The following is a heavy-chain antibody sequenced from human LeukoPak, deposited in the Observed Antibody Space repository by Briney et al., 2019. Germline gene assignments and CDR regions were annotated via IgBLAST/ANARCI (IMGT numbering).Heavy chain of an antibody. Sequence: PGGSLRLSCAASGFTFSSYSMNWVRQAPGKGLEWVSYISSSSTIYYADSVKGRFTISRDNAKNSLYLQMNSLRAEDTAVYYCARGGYSYGYAFDIWGQGTMVTVSS. V-gene: IGHV3-48*01. D-gene: IGHD5-18*01. J-gene: IGHJ3*02. CDR1: GFTFSSYS. CDR3: ARGGYSYGYAFDI. CDR2: ISSSSTI.